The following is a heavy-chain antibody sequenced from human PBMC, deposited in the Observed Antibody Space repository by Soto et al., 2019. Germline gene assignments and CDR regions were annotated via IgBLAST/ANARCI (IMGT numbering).Heavy chain of an antibody. V-gene: IGHV1-69*13. CDR2: IIPIFGTA. Sequence: SVKVSCKASGGTFSSYAISWVRQAPGQGLERMGGIIPIFGTANYAQKFQGRVAITADESTSTAYMELSSLRSEDTAVYYCARDVTSSGWYYWFDPWGQGTLVTVSS. CDR1: GGTFSSYA. J-gene: IGHJ5*02. D-gene: IGHD6-19*01. CDR3: ARDVTSSGWYYWFDP.